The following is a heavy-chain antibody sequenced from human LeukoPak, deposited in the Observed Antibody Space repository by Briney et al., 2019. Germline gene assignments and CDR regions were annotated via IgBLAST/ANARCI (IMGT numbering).Heavy chain of an antibody. CDR1: GGTFSSYA. J-gene: IGHJ6*02. D-gene: IGHD2-2*01. CDR2: IIRFFGTG. V-gene: IGHV1-69*13. CDR3: ARAMDSTSPYYYYGMDV. Sequence: SVKVSCKASGGTFSSYAISWVRQAPGQGLEWMGGIIRFFGTGNYAQKIQGRVTIAADESTSTAYLELSRLRSEDTAVYYWARAMDSTSPYYYYGMDVWGQGTTVTVSS.